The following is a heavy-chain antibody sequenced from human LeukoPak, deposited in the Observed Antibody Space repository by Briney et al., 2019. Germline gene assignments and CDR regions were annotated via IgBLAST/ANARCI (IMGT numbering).Heavy chain of an antibody. Sequence: GGSLRLSCAASGFTFSSYEMNWVRQAPGKGLEWVSYISSSGSTIYYADSVKGRFTISRGNAKNSLYLQMNSLRAEDTAVYYCARDDIVVVPAALYYYYGMDVWGQGTTVTVSS. CDR2: ISSSGSTI. CDR1: GFTFSSYE. CDR3: ARDDIVVVPAALYYYYGMDV. J-gene: IGHJ6*02. D-gene: IGHD2-2*01. V-gene: IGHV3-48*03.